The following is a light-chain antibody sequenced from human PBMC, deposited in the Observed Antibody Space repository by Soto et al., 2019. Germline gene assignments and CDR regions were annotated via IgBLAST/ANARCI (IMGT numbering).Light chain of an antibody. CDR2: GAS. J-gene: IGKJ1*01. Sequence: EIVMTQSPATLSVSPGERATLSCRASQSVRSNLAWYQQKPGQAPRLLIYGASTRATGIPARFSGSGSGTEFTLTIGSLQSEDFTFYYCQQYNNGRAFGQGTKVEIK. V-gene: IGKV3-15*01. CDR3: QQYNNGRA. CDR1: QSVRSN.